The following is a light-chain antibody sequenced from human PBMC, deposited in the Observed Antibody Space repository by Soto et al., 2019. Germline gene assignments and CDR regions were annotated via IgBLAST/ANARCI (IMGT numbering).Light chain of an antibody. V-gene: IGKV3-20*01. CDR3: QQCDGSPRLT. CDR2: GAS. J-gene: IGKJ4*01. Sequence: EIVLTQSPGTLSLSPGERATLSCRASQSVSSSYLAWYQQKPGQGPRLLIYGASSRATGIQDRFSGSGSGTDFTLTISRLEPEDFAVYYCQQCDGSPRLTCGGGTKLEIK. CDR1: QSVSSSY.